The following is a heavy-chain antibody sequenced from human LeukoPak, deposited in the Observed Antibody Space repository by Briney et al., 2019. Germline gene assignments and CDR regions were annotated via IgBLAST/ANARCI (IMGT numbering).Heavy chain of an antibody. Sequence: SETLSLTCTVSGGSISSYYWSWIRQPAGKGLEWIGRIYTSGSTNYNPSLKSRVTMSVDTSKSQFSLKLSSVTAADTAVYYCARGGYQLLSPLFDYWGQGTLATVSS. CDR3: ARGGYQLLSPLFDY. CDR2: IYTSGST. D-gene: IGHD2-2*01. CDR1: GGSISSYY. J-gene: IGHJ4*02. V-gene: IGHV4-4*07.